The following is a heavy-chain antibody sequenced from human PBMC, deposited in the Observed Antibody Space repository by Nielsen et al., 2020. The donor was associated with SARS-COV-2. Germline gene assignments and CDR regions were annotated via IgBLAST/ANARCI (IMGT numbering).Heavy chain of an antibody. CDR3: AKDQSLTGNWYFDL. J-gene: IGHJ2*01. V-gene: IGHV3-30*18. Sequence: GGSLRLSCAASGFTFSNYAMHWVRQAPGKGLEWVAVISYDGSNKYYADSVKGRFTISRDNSKNTLYLQMNSLRAEDTAVYYCAKDQSLTGNWYFDLWGRGTLVTVSS. CDR2: ISYDGSNK. CDR1: GFTFSNYA. D-gene: IGHD6-13*01.